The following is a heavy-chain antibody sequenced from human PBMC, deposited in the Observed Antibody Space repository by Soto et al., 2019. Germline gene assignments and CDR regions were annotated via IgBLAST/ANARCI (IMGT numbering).Heavy chain of an antibody. CDR1: GGTFSSYA. Sequence: QVQLVQSGAEVKKPGSSVKVSCKASGGTFSSYAISWVRQAPGQGLEWMGGIIPIFGTANYAQKFQGRVTITADESPGTAYRGLSSLRSEDTAVYYCARGGGGSYDYDYWGQGTLVTVSS. J-gene: IGHJ4*02. CDR2: IIPIFGTA. CDR3: ARGGGGSYDYDY. D-gene: IGHD1-26*01. V-gene: IGHV1-69*12.